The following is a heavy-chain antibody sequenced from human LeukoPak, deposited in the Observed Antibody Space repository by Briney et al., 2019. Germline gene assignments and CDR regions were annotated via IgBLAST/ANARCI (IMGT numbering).Heavy chain of an antibody. V-gene: IGHV4-39*01. CDR1: GGSISSYY. Sequence: SETLSLTCTVSGGSISSYYWGWIRQPPGKGLEWIGSIYYSGSTYYNPSLKSRVTISVDTSKNQFSLKLSSVAAADTAVYYCAIRYYGSGLAFGYWGQGTLVTVSS. CDR3: AIRYYGSGLAFGY. J-gene: IGHJ4*02. CDR2: IYYSGST. D-gene: IGHD3-10*01.